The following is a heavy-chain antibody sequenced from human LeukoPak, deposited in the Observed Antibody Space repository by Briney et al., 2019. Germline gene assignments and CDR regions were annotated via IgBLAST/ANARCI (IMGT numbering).Heavy chain of an antibody. V-gene: IGHV3-30*18. CDR1: GFAFDDYG. D-gene: IGHD3-10*01. CDR3: AKDGYYGSGSYLDY. Sequence: GGSLRLSCAASGFAFDDYGMSWVRQAPGKGLEWVAVISYDGSNKYYADSVKGRFTISRDNSKNTLYLQMNSLRAEDTAVYYCAKDGYYGSGSYLDYWGQGTLVTVSS. CDR2: ISYDGSNK. J-gene: IGHJ4*02.